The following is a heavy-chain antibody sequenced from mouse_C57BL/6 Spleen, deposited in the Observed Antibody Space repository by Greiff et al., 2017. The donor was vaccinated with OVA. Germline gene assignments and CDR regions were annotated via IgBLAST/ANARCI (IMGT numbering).Heavy chain of an antibody. J-gene: IGHJ2*01. CDR3: ARWEDGYYGNY. Sequence: VKVVESGPELVKPGASVKISCKASGYAFSSSWMNWVKQRPGKGLEWIGRIYPGDGDTNYNGKFKGKATLTADKSSSTAYMQLSSLTSEDSAVYFCARWEDGYYGNYWGQGTTLTVSS. CDR2: IYPGDGDT. D-gene: IGHD2-3*01. V-gene: IGHV1-82*01. CDR1: GYAFSSSW.